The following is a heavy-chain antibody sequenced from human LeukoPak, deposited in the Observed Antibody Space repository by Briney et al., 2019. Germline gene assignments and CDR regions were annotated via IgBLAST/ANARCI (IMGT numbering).Heavy chain of an antibody. CDR3: AREHFTVLYGMDV. J-gene: IGHJ6*02. D-gene: IGHD4-11*01. Sequence: GGSLRLSCAASGFTVSSNYMSWVRQAPGKGLEWVSVIYSGGSTYYADSVKGRFTISRHNSKSTLYLQMNSLRAEDTAVYYCAREHFTVLYGMDVWGQGTTVTVSS. CDR2: IYSGGST. CDR1: GFTVSSNY. V-gene: IGHV3-53*04.